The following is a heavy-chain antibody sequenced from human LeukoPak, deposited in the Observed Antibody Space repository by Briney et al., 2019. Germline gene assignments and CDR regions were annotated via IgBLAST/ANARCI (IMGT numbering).Heavy chain of an antibody. CDR3: ARVGSITIAVYYYYGMDV. CDR1: GYTFTSYD. D-gene: IGHD3-3*01. J-gene: IGHJ6*02. V-gene: IGHV1-2*02. CDR2: INPNSGGT. Sequence: ASVKVSCKASGYTFTSYDINWVRQAPGQGLEWMGWINPNSGGTNYAQKFQGRVTMTRDTSISTAYMELSRLRSDDTAVYYCARVGSITIAVYYYYGMDVWGQGTTVTVSS.